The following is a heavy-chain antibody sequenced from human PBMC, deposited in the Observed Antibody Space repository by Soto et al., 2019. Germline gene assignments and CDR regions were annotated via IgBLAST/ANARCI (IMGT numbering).Heavy chain of an antibody. D-gene: IGHD6-6*01. CDR2: IIPILGIA. Sequence: GQGLEWMGRIIPILGIANYAQKFQGRVTITADKSTSTAYMELSSLRSEDTAVYYCARDALEQLAPYFDYWGQGTLVTVSS. CDR3: ARDALEQLAPYFDY. V-gene: IGHV1-69*04. J-gene: IGHJ4*02.